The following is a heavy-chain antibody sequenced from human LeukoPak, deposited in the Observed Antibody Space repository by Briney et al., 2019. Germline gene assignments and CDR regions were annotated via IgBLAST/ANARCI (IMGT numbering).Heavy chain of an antibody. D-gene: IGHD6-6*01. Sequence: ASVKVYCKASGYTFTGYYMHWVRQAPGQGLEWMGWINPNSGGTNYAQKFQGRVTMTRDTSISTAYMELSRLRPDDTAVYYCAREGDSSSSFDYWGQGTLVTVSS. CDR3: AREGDSSSSFDY. CDR1: GYTFTGYY. CDR2: INPNSGGT. V-gene: IGHV1-2*02. J-gene: IGHJ4*02.